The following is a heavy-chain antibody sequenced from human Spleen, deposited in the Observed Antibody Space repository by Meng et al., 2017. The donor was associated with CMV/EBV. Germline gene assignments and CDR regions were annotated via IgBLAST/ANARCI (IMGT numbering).Heavy chain of an antibody. V-gene: IGHV6-1*01. Sequence: SETLSLTCAISGDSVSSNSAAWNWIRQSPSRGLEWLGRTYYRSKWYNDYAISVKSRITINPDTSKNQFSLQLNSVTPEDTAVYYCARGRMGSSWYLGLVDYYYGMDVWGQGTTVTVSS. D-gene: IGHD6-13*01. CDR2: TYYRSKWYN. CDR1: GDSVSSNSAA. CDR3: ARGRMGSSWYLGLVDYYYGMDV. J-gene: IGHJ6*02.